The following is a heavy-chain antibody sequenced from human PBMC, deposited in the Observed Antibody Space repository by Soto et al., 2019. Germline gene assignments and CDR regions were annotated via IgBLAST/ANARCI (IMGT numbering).Heavy chain of an antibody. Sequence: ASVKVSCKASGYTFTSYAMHWVRQAPGQRLEWMGWINAGHGNTKYSRRFQGRVTITRDTSASTAYMELSSLRFEDTAVYYCARDPYSSGGNHDAFDMWGQGTRVTVSS. CDR2: INAGHGNT. CDR1: GYTFTSYA. CDR3: ARDPYSSGGNHDAFDM. D-gene: IGHD6-19*01. J-gene: IGHJ3*02. V-gene: IGHV1-3*01.